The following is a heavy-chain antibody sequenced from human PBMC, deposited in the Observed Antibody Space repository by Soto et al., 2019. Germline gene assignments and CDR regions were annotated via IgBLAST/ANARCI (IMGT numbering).Heavy chain of an antibody. Sequence: SVKVSCKASGFTFTSSAMQWVRQARGQRLEWIGWIVVGSGNTNYAQKFQERVTITRDMSTSTAYMELSSLRSEDTAVYYCAADRYSGYDLVDYYYGMDVWGKGTTVTVSS. CDR1: GFTFTSSA. D-gene: IGHD5-12*01. V-gene: IGHV1-58*02. CDR2: IVVGSGNT. J-gene: IGHJ6*04. CDR3: AADRYSGYDLVDYYYGMDV.